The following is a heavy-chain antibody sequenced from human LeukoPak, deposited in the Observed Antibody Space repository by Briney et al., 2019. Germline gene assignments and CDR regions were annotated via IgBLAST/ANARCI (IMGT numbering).Heavy chain of an antibody. CDR1: VFTFSNAW. J-gene: IGHJ4*02. Sequence: SGGSLRLSCAASVFTFSNAWMSWVRQAPGEGLEWVGRIKSKTDGGTTDYAAPVKGRFTISRDDSKNTRYLQMNSLKTENTAVYYCTTLKNPWWELLGYFDYWGQGTLVTVSS. CDR2: IKSKTDGGTT. D-gene: IGHD1-26*01. V-gene: IGHV3-15*01. CDR3: TTLKNPWWELLGYFDY.